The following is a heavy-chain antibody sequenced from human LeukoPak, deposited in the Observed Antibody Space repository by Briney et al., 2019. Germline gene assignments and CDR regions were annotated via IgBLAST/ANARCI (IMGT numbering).Heavy chain of an antibody. CDR3: ARHAGSSTSWYDY. Sequence: SETLSLTCTVSGGSISSYYWSWIRQPPGKGLEWIGYIHNSGSSNYNPSLKSRVTTSVDTSKNQFSLKLSSVTAADTAMYYCARHAGSSTSWYDYWGQGTLVTVSS. J-gene: IGHJ4*02. D-gene: IGHD6-13*01. CDR1: GGSISSYY. CDR2: IHNSGSS. V-gene: IGHV4-59*08.